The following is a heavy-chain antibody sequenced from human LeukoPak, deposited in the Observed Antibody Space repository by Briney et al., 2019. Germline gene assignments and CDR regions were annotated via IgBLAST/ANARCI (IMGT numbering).Heavy chain of an antibody. CDR2: IYYSGST. D-gene: IGHD3-10*01. Sequence: PSEPLSLTCTVSGDSISRSSFYWGWIRQPPGKGLEWIGRIYYSGSTYYNPSLKSRVIISVDTSKNQFSLKLSSVTAADTAVYYCASPGCYASGTYCHYFDYWGQGTLVTVSS. CDR1: GDSISRSSFY. V-gene: IGHV4-39*01. CDR3: ASPGCYASGTYCHYFDY. J-gene: IGHJ4*02.